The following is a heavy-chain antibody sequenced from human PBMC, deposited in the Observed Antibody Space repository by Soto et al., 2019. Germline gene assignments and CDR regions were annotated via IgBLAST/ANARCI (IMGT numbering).Heavy chain of an antibody. CDR3: AKLGCADCYSALDS. J-gene: IGHJ4*02. CDR2: INGDGGTT. CDR1: GFTFGSHA. D-gene: IGHD2-21*02. Sequence: EVQLLESGGGLVQPGGSLRLSCAASGFTFGSHALTWVRQAPGQGLGWVSSINGDGGTTFYADSVKGRFTISRDIFRNTLYLHMNSLGVEDTALYSCAKLGCADCYSALDSWGQGTLVTVSS. V-gene: IGHV3-23*01.